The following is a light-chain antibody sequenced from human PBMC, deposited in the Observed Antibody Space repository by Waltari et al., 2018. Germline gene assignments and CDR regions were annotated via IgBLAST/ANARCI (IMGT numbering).Light chain of an antibody. V-gene: IGLV1-51*02. J-gene: IGLJ7*01. CDR1: SSNIGNNY. CDR2: EDD. CDR3: GTWDSSLSGAV. Sequence: QSVLTQPPSVSAAPGQRVTISCSGGSSNIGNNYVSWYRQFPGTAPKLLIYEDDERPSGMPGRFSGSKSGTSATLDITGLQAGDEADYYCGTWDSSLSGAVFGGGTHLTVL.